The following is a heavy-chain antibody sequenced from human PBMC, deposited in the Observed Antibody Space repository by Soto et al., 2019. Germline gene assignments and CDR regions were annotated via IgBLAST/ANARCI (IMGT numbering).Heavy chain of an antibody. Sequence: QVQLVESGGGVVQPGRSLRLSCAASGFTFSSYGMHWVRQAPGKGLEWVAVISYDGSNKYYADSVKGRFTISRDNSKNTLYLQMNSLRAEDTAVYYCAKILQLGDYAYYYYGMDVWGQGTPVTVSS. CDR2: ISYDGSNK. V-gene: IGHV3-30*18. CDR3: AKILQLGDYAYYYYGMDV. J-gene: IGHJ6*02. CDR1: GFTFSSYG. D-gene: IGHD4-17*01.